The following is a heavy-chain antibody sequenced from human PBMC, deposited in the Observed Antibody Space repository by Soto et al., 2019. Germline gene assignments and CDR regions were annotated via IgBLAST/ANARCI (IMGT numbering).Heavy chain of an antibody. J-gene: IGHJ5*02. CDR3: ALSGGGGWFDP. Sequence: QVQLVQSGAEVKKPGSSVKVSCKASGGTFSTYTITWVRQAPGQGLEWMGGIIPIFGTPNYAQKFQGRVTITADASTRTAYMELSSLSSDDTAVYFCALSGGGGWFDPWGQGTLVTVSS. CDR2: IIPIFGTP. V-gene: IGHV1-69*12. CDR1: GGTFSTYT. D-gene: IGHD3-16*01.